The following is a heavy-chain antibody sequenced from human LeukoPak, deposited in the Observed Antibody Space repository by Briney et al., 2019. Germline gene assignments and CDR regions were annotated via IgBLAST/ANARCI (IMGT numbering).Heavy chain of an antibody. J-gene: IGHJ4*02. V-gene: IGHV1-2*02. CDR2: INPNSGGT. CDR1: GYTFTGYY. D-gene: IGHD3-10*01. CDR3: ARVSSRSIYGLVY. Sequence: ASVKVSCKASGYTFTGYYMHWVRQAPGQGLEWMGWINPNSGGTNYAQKFQGRVTMTRDTSISTAYMELSRLRSDDTAAYYCARVSSRSIYGLVYWGQGTLVTVSS.